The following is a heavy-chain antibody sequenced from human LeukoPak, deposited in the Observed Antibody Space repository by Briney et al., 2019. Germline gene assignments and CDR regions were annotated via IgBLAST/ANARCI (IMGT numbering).Heavy chain of an antibody. D-gene: IGHD1-26*01. J-gene: IGHJ4*02. Sequence: GASVKVSCKTSDYTFTNHGISWVRQAPGQGLEWMGWISAYNGDTNYAQSFQGRVTLTTDTSTSTAYMELRSLRSDDSAVYYCVRDEWQQLTPFEYWGQGTLVTVSS. CDR2: ISAYNGDT. V-gene: IGHV1-18*01. CDR3: VRDEWQQLTPFEY. CDR1: DYTFTNHG.